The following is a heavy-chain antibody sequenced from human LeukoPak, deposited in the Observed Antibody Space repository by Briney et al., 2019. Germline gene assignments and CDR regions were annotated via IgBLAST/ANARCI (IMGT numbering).Heavy chain of an antibody. CDR2: ISSSSSTI. V-gene: IGHV3-48*01. CDR1: GFTFSSYS. Sequence: GGSLRLSCAASGFTFSSYSMNWVRQAPGKGLEWVSYISSSSSTIYYADSVKGRFTISRDNAKNSLYLQMNSLRAEDTAVYYCARDRDDSSGYEFDYWGQGTLVTVSS. CDR3: ARDRDDSSGYEFDY. J-gene: IGHJ4*02. D-gene: IGHD3-22*01.